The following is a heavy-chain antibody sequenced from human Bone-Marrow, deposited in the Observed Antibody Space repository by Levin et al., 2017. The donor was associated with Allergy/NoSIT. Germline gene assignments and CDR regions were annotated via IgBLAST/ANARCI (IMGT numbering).Heavy chain of an antibody. J-gene: IGHJ5*02. Sequence: ASVKVSCKASGFTFTTYGFIWVRQAPGQGLEWMGWISGYNGNTDYAQNLQGRVSMTTDTSTNTAYMELRNLRSDDTAVYYCARVVYFESSGYYSPWGQGTLVTVSA. CDR1: GFTFTTYG. CDR2: ISGYNGNT. V-gene: IGHV1-18*01. D-gene: IGHD3-22*01. CDR3: ARVVYFESSGYYSP.